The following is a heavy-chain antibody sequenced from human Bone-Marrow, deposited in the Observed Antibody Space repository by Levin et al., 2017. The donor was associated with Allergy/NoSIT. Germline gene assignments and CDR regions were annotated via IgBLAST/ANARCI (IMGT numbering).Heavy chain of an antibody. CDR1: GYTFNSYG. CDR2: ISAYNGNT. D-gene: IGHD6-13*01. V-gene: IGHV1-18*01. J-gene: IGHJ4*02. CDR3: ARVQAKTGTMAVY. Sequence: PLASVKVSCKASGYTFNSYGISWVRQAPGQGLEWMGWISAYNGNTNYARNLQDRVTMTTDTSTSTAYMELRSLTSDDTAVYYCARVQAKTGTMAVYWGQGTLVTVSS.